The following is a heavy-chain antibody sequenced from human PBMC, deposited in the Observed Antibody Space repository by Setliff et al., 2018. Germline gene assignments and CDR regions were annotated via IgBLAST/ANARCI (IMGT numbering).Heavy chain of an antibody. J-gene: IGHJ5*02. V-gene: IGHV3-30*02. CDR1: GFTFSTSA. D-gene: IGHD2-2*01. CDR3: AKDRWGYADP. Sequence: PGGSLRLSCATSGFTFSTSAMHWLRQSPDNRLEWLAYIHYGGGHIQYADSVKGRFTVSRDNAMDTLFLQMNGLTTDGTAKYFCAKDRWGYADPWGQGTLVTVSS. CDR2: IHYGGGHI.